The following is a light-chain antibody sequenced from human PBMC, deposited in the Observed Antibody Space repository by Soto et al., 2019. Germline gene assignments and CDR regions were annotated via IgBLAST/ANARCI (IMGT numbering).Light chain of an antibody. CDR2: DAS. V-gene: IGKV1-33*01. CDR3: QQYDNHFVT. J-gene: IGKJ5*01. CDR1: QDIQYF. Sequence: DIQMTQSPSSLSASVGDRVTITCQASQDIQYFLNWYQKKPGKAPKLLIYDASNLEMGVPSRFSGSGSGTDFTFTISSLQPEDTATYYCQQYDNHFVTFGQGTRLEI.